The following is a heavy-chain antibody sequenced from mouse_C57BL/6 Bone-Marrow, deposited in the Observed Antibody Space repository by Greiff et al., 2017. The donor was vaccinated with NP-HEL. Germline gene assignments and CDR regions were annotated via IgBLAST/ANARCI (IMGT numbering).Heavy chain of an antibody. J-gene: IGHJ3*01. CDR3: ARRHYSNWGFAY. CDR1: GYTFTSYT. CDR2: INPSSGYT. D-gene: IGHD2-5*01. Sequence: VQLQQSGAELARPGASVKMSCKASGYTFTSYTMHWVKQRPGQGLEWIGYINPSSGYTKYNQKFKDKATLTADKSSSTAYMQLSSLTSEDSAVYYGARRHYSNWGFAYWGQGTLVTVSA. V-gene: IGHV1-4*01.